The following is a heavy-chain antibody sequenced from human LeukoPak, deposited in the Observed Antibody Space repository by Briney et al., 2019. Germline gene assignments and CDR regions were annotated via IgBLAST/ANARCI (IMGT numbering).Heavy chain of an antibody. CDR1: GGSISSYY. CDR2: IYYSGST. Sequence: SETLSLTCTVSGGSISSYYWSWIRQPPGKGLEWIGYIYYSGSTNYNPSLKSRVTISVDTSKSQFSLKLSSVTAADTAVYYCARGPLYYYYMDVWGKGTTVTISS. V-gene: IGHV4-59*01. J-gene: IGHJ6*03. CDR3: ARGPLYYYYMDV.